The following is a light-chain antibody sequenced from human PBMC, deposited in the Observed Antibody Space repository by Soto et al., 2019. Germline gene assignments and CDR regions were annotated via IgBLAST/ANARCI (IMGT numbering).Light chain of an antibody. CDR3: QDSSSYSST. V-gene: IGKV1-5*03. CDR1: QSISTW. CDR2: KLS. J-gene: IGKJ1*01. Sequence: DIQMTQSPSTLSASVGDRVTLTCRASQSISTWLACYQQKPGQAPRLLIYKLSTLDSWVPSRFSSSGSGTEFPHTISSLQPDVFAIYYCQDSSSYSSTFGQGTKVESK.